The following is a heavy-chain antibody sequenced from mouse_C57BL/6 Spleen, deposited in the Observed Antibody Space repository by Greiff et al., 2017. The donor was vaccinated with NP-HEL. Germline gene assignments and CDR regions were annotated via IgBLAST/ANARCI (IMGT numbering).Heavy chain of an antibody. D-gene: IGHD2-3*01. Sequence: QVQLTESGAELVKPGASVKISCKASGYAFSSYWMNWVKQRPGKGLAWIGQIYPGDGDTNYNGKFKGKATLTADKSSSTAYMQLSSLTSEDSAVYFCARRVTLYYFDYWGQGTTLTVSS. J-gene: IGHJ2*01. CDR1: GYAFSSYW. CDR2: IYPGDGDT. CDR3: ARRVTLYYFDY. V-gene: IGHV1-80*01.